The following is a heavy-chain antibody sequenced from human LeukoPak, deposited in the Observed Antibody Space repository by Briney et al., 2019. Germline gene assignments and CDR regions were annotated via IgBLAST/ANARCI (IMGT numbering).Heavy chain of an antibody. D-gene: IGHD3-16*01. V-gene: IGHV3-69-1*02. CDR1: GFTFSDYD. CDR2: ISGLSTHI. CDR3: GRAFPPLRTSSAGDL. Sequence: GGSLRLSCSASGFTFSDYDMNWVRQAPGKGLVWVSSISGLSTHIYYGDSVKGRFSISRDNAKNSVYLQMNSLGVEDTAIYYCGRAFPPLRTSSAGDLWGQGILVTVSS. J-gene: IGHJ4*02.